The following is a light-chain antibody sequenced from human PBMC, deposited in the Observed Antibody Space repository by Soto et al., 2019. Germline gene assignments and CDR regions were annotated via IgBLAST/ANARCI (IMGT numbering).Light chain of an antibody. V-gene: IGKV3-15*01. Sequence: EVVMTQSPATLSVSPGERATLSCRASESVSTNLAWYQQRPGQARRLVIYGASTRATGIPARFSGGGSGTEFTLTISSLQSEDFAVYYCQQYHSWPPITFGQGTRLEIK. J-gene: IGKJ5*01. CDR1: ESVSTN. CDR2: GAS. CDR3: QQYHSWPPIT.